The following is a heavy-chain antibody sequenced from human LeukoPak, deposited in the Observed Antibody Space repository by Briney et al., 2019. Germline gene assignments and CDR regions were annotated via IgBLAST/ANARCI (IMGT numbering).Heavy chain of an antibody. CDR1: GFTFEDYA. J-gene: IGHJ4*02. Sequence: GGSLGLSFEALGFTFEDYALPWFRQAPGKGLEWVSLISGDGGSTYYADSVKGRFTISRDNSKNSLYLQMNSLGTEDTALYYCATSDFAAHFDYWGQGTLVAVSS. D-gene: IGHD2/OR15-2a*01. CDR2: ISGDGGST. CDR3: ATSDFAAHFDY. V-gene: IGHV3-43*02.